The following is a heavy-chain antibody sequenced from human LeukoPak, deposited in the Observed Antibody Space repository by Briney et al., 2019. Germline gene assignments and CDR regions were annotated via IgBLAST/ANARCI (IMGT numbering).Heavy chain of an antibody. Sequence: ASVKVSCKTSGYTFTSCDMNWVRQAAGQGLEWMGWTSPNTGYIYYARKFQGRMTMATNTATRTVYMELSSLRSEDTAVYYCATSRYCSNGVCPFDYCGQGTLVTVSS. V-gene: IGHV1-8*01. CDR3: ATSRYCSNGVCPFDY. J-gene: IGHJ4*02. D-gene: IGHD2-8*01. CDR2: TSPNTGYI. CDR1: GYTFTSCD.